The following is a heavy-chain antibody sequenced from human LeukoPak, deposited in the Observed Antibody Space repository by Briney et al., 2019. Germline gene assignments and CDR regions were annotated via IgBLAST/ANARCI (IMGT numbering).Heavy chain of an antibody. J-gene: IGHJ6*03. Sequence: SETLSLTCTVSGGSISSSSYYWGWIRQPPGKGLEWIGSIYYSGSTYYNPSLKSRVTISVDTSKNQFSLKLSSVTAADTAVYYCARVETIYEPDYYYYMDVWGKGTTVTVSS. V-gene: IGHV4-39*01. CDR2: IYYSGST. D-gene: IGHD5-24*01. CDR3: ARVETIYEPDYYYYMDV. CDR1: GGSISSSSYY.